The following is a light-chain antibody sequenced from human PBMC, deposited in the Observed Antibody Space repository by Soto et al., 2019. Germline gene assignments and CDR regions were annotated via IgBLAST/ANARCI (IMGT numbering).Light chain of an antibody. Sequence: DIVLTQYPATLSLSHGERATLSCRASQSVSSYLAWYQQKPGQAPRLLIYDASNRATGIPARFSGSGSGTDFTLTISSLEPEDFAVYYCQQRSNWITFGQGTRLEIK. CDR3: QQRSNWIT. CDR2: DAS. J-gene: IGKJ5*01. V-gene: IGKV3-11*01. CDR1: QSVSSY.